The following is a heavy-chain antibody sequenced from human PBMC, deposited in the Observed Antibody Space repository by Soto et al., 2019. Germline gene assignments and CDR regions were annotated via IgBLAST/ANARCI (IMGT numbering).Heavy chain of an antibody. CDR1: GGTFSSYA. D-gene: IGHD2-15*01. CDR3: ARGVGCSGGSCYQSTLYYYYGMDV. CDR2: IIPIFGTA. J-gene: IGHJ6*02. Sequence: ASVKVSCKASGGTFSSYAISWVRQAPGQGLEWMGGIIPIFGTANYAQKFQGRVTITADESTSTAYMELSSLRSEDTAVYYCARGVGCSGGSCYQSTLYYYYGMDVWGQGTTVTVSS. V-gene: IGHV1-69*13.